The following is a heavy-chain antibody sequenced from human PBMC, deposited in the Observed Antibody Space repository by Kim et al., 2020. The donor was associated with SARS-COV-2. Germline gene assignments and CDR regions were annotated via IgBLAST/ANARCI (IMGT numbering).Heavy chain of an antibody. D-gene: IGHD2-2*01. J-gene: IGHJ4*02. V-gene: IGHV4-59*10. CDR3: ARYCSSTSCSPYYFDY. Sequence: LRSRVTMSVDTSKNQFPLKLSSVTAAATAVYYCARYCSSTSCSPYYFDYWGQGTLVTVSS.